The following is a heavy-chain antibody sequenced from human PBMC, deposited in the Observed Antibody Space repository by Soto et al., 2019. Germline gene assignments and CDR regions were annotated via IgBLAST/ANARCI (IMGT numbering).Heavy chain of an antibody. CDR1: GFTFTSYA. D-gene: IGHD3-10*01. CDR3: ARDLGLWFGDLSYYFDH. CDR2: ISAYNDNT. Sequence: ASVKVSCKASGFTFTSYAISWVRQAPGQGLEWMGWISAYNDNTNYAQKLQGRVTMTTDTSTSTAYMELNSLRAEDTAVYYCARDLGLWFGDLSYYFDHWGQGTLVTVSS. V-gene: IGHV1-18*01. J-gene: IGHJ4*02.